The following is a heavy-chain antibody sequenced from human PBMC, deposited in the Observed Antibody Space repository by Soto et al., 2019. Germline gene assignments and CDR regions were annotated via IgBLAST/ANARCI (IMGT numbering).Heavy chain of an antibody. D-gene: IGHD5-12*01. CDR2: IKEDGSEK. CDR3: ARESLDIVATIGELDY. CDR1: GFTFSSYW. J-gene: IGHJ4*02. V-gene: IGHV3-7*01. Sequence: EVRLVESGGGLVQPGGSLRLSCAASGFTFSSYWMNWVRQAPGKGLECVANIKEDGSEKYHIDSVKGRFTISRDNAKNSLYLQMNSLRAEDTAVYYCARESLDIVATIGELDYWGQGTLVTVSS.